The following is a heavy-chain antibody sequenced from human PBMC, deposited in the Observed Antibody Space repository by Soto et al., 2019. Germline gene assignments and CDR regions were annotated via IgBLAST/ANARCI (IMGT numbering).Heavy chain of an antibody. Sequence: QVQLVQSGAEVKKPGASVKVSCKASGYTFTSYGISWVRQAPGQGLEWMGGISAYNGNTNYAQKLQGRVTMTTDTSTSTACMEVRSLRSDDTAVYYCAGDLGQPRVDYWGQGPLVTVSS. D-gene: IGHD6-13*01. V-gene: IGHV1-18*01. J-gene: IGHJ4*02. CDR3: AGDLGQPRVDY. CDR1: GYTFTSYG. CDR2: ISAYNGNT.